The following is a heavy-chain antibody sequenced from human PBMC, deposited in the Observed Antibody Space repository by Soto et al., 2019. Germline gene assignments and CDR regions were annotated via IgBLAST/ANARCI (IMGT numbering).Heavy chain of an antibody. CDR3: ASRHCSGGSCYNPGFDP. CDR1: GASLSSISYY. J-gene: IGHJ5*02. CDR2: IFFTGNI. D-gene: IGHD2-15*01. Sequence: SATLSLTCTVSGASLSSISYYWGWIRQPPGEGLEWVGSIFFTGNIYYNPSLKSRVTISVDTSRNQFSLMVNSVTAADTAVYYCASRHCSGGSCYNPGFDPWGQGTLVTVSS. V-gene: IGHV4-39*01.